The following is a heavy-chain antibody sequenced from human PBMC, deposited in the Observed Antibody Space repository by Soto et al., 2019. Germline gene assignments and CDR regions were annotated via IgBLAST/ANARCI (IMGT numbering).Heavy chain of an antibody. Sequence: GASVKVSFKASCYTFTSYGISWVRQAPGQGLEWMGWISAYNGSTNYAQKLQGRVTMTTDTSTSTAYMELRSLRSDDTAVYYCARVQGIAVAGTGYWFDPWGQGTLVTVSS. CDR2: ISAYNGST. D-gene: IGHD6-19*01. V-gene: IGHV1-18*04. J-gene: IGHJ5*02. CDR3: ARVQGIAVAGTGYWFDP. CDR1: CYTFTSYG.